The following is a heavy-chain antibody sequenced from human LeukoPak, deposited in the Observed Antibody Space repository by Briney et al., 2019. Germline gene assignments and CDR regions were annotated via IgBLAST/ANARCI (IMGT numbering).Heavy chain of an antibody. CDR3: AKDLYCSGGSCYRTVTDAFDI. V-gene: IGHV3-23*01. CDR1: GFTSSSYA. D-gene: IGHD2-15*01. J-gene: IGHJ3*02. CDR2: ISGSGGST. Sequence: PGGSLRLSCAASGFTSSSYAMSWVRQAPGKALEWVSAISGSGGSTYYADSVKGRFTISRENSKNTLYLQMNSLRAEDTAVYYCAKDLYCSGGSCYRTVTDAFDIWGQGTMVTVSS.